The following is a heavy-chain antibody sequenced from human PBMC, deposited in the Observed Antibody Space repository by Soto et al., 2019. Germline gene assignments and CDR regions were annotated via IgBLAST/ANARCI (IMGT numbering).Heavy chain of an antibody. J-gene: IGHJ4*01. D-gene: IGHD3-22*01. CDR3: SRAVSSGSYFARHFDS. CDR1: GYTFTSYY. V-gene: IGHV1-46*01. Sequence: GASVKVSCKASGYTFTSYYMHWVRQAPGQGLEWMGIINPSGGSTSYAQKFQGRVTMTRDTSTSTVYMELSSLRSEDTAMFYCSRAVSSGSYFARHFDSWGQGNLVTVSS. CDR2: INPSGGST.